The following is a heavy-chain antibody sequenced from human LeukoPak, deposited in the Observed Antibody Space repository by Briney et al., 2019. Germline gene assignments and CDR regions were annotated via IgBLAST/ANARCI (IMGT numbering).Heavy chain of an antibody. J-gene: IGHJ4*02. CDR2: ISSSSSYI. CDR3: AKDRGLVYYDSSGYAYFDY. CDR1: GFTFSSYS. D-gene: IGHD3-22*01. V-gene: IGHV3-21*04. Sequence: PGGSLRLSCAASGFTFSSYSMNWVRQAPGKGLEWVSSISSSSSYIYYADSVKGRFTISRDNSKNTLYLQMNSLRAEDTAVYYCAKDRGLVYYDSSGYAYFDYWGQGTLVTVSS.